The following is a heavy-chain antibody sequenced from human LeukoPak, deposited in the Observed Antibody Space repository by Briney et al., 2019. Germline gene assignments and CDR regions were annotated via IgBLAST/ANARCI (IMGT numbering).Heavy chain of an antibody. Sequence: SVKVSCKAFGATLNIGHAFIWARQAPGQGLQWMGRIIPFLGEVNYAQNFQGRVSFTADKSTATMYMEMKSLGLDDTAIYYCSPCGHAYDWFGPWGQGTLVTVSS. CDR2: IIPFLGEV. CDR3: SPCGHAYDWFGP. J-gene: IGHJ5*02. D-gene: IGHD5-12*01. CDR1: GATLNIGHA. V-gene: IGHV1-69*04.